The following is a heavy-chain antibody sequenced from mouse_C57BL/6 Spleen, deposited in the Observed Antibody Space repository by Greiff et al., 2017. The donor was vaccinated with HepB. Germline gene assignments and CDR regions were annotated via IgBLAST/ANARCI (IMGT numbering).Heavy chain of an antibody. D-gene: IGHD3-1*01. Sequence: EVKLQQSGPGLVKPSQSLSLTCSVTGYSITSGCYWNWIRQFPGNQLEWMGYIRYDSNNNYNQTLKNRISITRDTSKNQCFMKLNSVTTEDTATYYCARKGYDERNCDYDVRGTVTTVTVAS. J-gene: IGHJ1*03. CDR3: ARKGYDERNCDYDV. V-gene: IGHV3-6*01. CDR2: IRYDSNN. CDR1: GYSITSGCY.